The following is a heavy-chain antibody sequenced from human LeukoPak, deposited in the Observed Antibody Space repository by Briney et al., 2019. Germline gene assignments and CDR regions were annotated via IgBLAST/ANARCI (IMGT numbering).Heavy chain of an antibody. Sequence: ASVKVSCKASSYTFTSYGISWVRRAPGQGLEWMGWISAYDGNTNYAQKLQGRVTMTTDTSTSTAYMELRSLRSDDTAVYYCARECSGGSCYSLMDVWGQGTTVTVSS. CDR2: ISAYDGNT. CDR1: SYTFTSYG. CDR3: ARECSGGSCYSLMDV. V-gene: IGHV1-18*01. D-gene: IGHD2-15*01. J-gene: IGHJ6*02.